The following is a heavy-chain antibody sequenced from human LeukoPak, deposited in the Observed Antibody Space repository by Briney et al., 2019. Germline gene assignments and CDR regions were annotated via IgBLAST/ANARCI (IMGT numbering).Heavy chain of an antibody. CDR3: ARRRYCSGGSCYSDFDY. D-gene: IGHD2-15*01. CDR2: INHSGST. Sequence: SETLSLTYAVYGGSFSGYYWSWIRQPPGKGLEWIGEINHSGSTNYNPSLKSRVTISVDTSKNQFSLKLSSVTAADTAVYYCARRRYCSGGSCYSDFDYWGQGTLVTVSS. CDR1: GGSFSGYY. V-gene: IGHV4-34*01. J-gene: IGHJ4*02.